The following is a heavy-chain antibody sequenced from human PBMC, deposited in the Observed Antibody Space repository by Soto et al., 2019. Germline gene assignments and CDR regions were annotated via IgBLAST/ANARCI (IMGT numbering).Heavy chain of an antibody. CDR1: GDSVSSNSAA. Sequence: PSQTLSLTCAISGDSVSSNSAAWNWIRQSPSRGLEWLGRTYYRSKWYNDYAVSVKSRITINPDTSKNQFSLQLNSVTPEDTAVYYCAREGPLLGQWSGYGMDVWGQGTTVTVSS. CDR3: AREGPLLGQWSGYGMDV. D-gene: IGHD3-16*01. V-gene: IGHV6-1*01. J-gene: IGHJ6*02. CDR2: TYYRSKWYN.